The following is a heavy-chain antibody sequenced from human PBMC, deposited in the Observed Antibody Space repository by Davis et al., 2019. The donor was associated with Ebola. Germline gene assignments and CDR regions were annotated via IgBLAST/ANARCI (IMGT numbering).Heavy chain of an antibody. CDR3: AREERLGSSARDIVVVVAAHFDY. D-gene: IGHD2-15*01. V-gene: IGHV3-30-3*01. CDR1: GFTFSTYS. Sequence: GGSLRLSCTASGFTFSTYSIHWIRQAPGKGLEWVAITSYDGSNKYYADSVKGRFTISRDNAKNSLYLQMNSLRAEDTAVYYCAREERLGSSARDIVVVVAAHFDYWGQGTLVTVSS. J-gene: IGHJ4*02. CDR2: TSYDGSNK.